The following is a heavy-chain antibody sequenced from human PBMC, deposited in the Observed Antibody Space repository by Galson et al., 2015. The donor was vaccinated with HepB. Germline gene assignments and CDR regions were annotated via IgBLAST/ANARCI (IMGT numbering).Heavy chain of an antibody. CDR2: INANNGGT. V-gene: IGHV1-2*02. CDR1: GNTFTVYY. J-gene: IGHJ3*02. CDR3: ARGGPFCGGGTCNSYYFDI. Sequence: SVKVSCKASGNTFTVYYIHWVRQAHGQGLEWMGWINANNGGTQHAQKFQGRVTMTRDTSMRTVYMGLNRLAADDTAIYFCARGGPFCGGGTCNSYYFDIWGQGTMVTISS. D-gene: IGHD2-15*01.